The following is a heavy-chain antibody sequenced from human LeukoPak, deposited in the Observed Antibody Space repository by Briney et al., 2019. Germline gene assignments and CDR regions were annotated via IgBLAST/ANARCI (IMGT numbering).Heavy chain of an antibody. CDR3: ARELMGGGSYRTGAFDI. CDR2: INHSGST. D-gene: IGHD1-26*01. J-gene: IGHJ3*02. Sequence: SETLSLTCAVYGGSFSGYYWSWIRQPPGKGLEWIGEINHSGSTNYNPSLKSRVTISVDTSKNQFSLKLSSVTAADTAVYYCARELMGGGSYRTGAFDIWGQGTMVTVSS. V-gene: IGHV4-34*01. CDR1: GGSFSGYY.